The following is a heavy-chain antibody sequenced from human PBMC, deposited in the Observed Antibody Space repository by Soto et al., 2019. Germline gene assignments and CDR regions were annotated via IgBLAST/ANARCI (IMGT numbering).Heavy chain of an antibody. CDR1: GGTFSTYA. D-gene: IGHD5-18*01. CDR2: IIPMFGTA. CDR3: ASGIQLWLRRINNGYSG. J-gene: IGHJ4*02. Sequence: ASVKVSCKAPGGTFSTYAISWVRQAPGQGLEWMGGIIPMFGTANYAQRFQDRVTITADESANTVYMELSSLRSEDTAVYFCASGIQLWLRRINNGYSGWGQGTLVTV. V-gene: IGHV1-69*13.